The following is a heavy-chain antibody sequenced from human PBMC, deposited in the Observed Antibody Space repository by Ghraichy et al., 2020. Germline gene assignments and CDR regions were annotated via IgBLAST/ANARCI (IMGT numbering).Heavy chain of an antibody. V-gene: IGHV3-21*05. CDR3: SRDSNWAFDY. D-gene: IGHD4-11*01. J-gene: IGHJ4*02. CDR2: ISNSDGLI. Sequence: GGSLRLSCAASGFTFSSYSMNWVRQAPGKGLEWVSYISNSDGLIWYAASVRGRFTISTDNAKSSLSLQMNSLRDEDTAVYYCSRDSNWAFDYWGQGTLVTVSS. CDR1: GFTFSSYS.